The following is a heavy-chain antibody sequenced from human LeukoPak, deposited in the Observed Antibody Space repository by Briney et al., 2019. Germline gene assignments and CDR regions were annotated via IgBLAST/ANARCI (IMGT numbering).Heavy chain of an antibody. V-gene: IGHV3-23*01. J-gene: IGHJ6*03. CDR2: ISDSGGST. CDR1: GFTFSTYA. D-gene: IGHD2-2*01. CDR3: ARDYGAVVIKSGYMDV. Sequence: QSGGSLRLSCATSGFTFSTYAMSWVRQAPGKGLEWVSAISDSGGSTYYADSVKGRFTISRDNAKNSLYLQMNSLRAEDTAVYYCARDYGAVVIKSGYMDVWGKGTTVTISS.